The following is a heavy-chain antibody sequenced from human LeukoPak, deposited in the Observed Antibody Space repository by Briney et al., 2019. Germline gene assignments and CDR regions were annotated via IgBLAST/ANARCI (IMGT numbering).Heavy chain of an antibody. CDR2: ISSSSSYI. CDR3: ARVTEAPYYFDY. V-gene: IGHV3-21*01. Sequence: GGSLRLSCAASGFTFSSYSTNWVRQAPGKGLEWVSSISSSSSYIYYADSVKGRFTISRDNAKNSLYLQMNSLRAEDTAVYYCARVTEAPYYFDYWGQGTLVTVSS. J-gene: IGHJ4*02. CDR1: GFTFSSYS.